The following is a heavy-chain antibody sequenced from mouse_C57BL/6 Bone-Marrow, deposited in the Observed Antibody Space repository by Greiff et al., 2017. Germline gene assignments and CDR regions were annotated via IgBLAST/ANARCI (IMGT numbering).Heavy chain of an antibody. CDR1: GYTFTDYE. V-gene: IGHV1-15*01. Sequence: QVQLQQSGAELVRPGASVTLSCKASGYTFTDYEMHWVKQTPVHGLEWIGAIDPETGGTAYNQKFKGKDILTADKSSSTAYMELRSLTSEDSAVYYCTRPGWAYFDYWGQGTTLTVSS. D-gene: IGHD3-1*01. CDR3: TRPGWAYFDY. CDR2: IDPETGGT. J-gene: IGHJ2*01.